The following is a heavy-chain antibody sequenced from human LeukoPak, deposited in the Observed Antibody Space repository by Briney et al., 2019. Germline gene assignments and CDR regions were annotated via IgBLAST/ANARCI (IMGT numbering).Heavy chain of an antibody. J-gene: IGHJ4*02. V-gene: IGHV1-2*02. CDR2: INPNSGGT. CDR3: ERYGNYGDFDY. Sequence: GASVRVSCKASEYAFTGYFVHWVRQAPGQGLEWMGWINPNSGGTNYAQKFQGRVTMTRDTSISTAYMELSRLRSDDTAVYYCERYGNYGDFDYWGQGTLGTVSS. CDR1: EYAFTGYF. D-gene: IGHD4-17*01.